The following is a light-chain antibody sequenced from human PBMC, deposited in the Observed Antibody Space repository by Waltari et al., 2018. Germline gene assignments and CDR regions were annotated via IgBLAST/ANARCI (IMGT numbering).Light chain of an antibody. V-gene: IGKV3-11*01. CDR3: QKRSNWPPIFT. J-gene: IGKJ3*01. CDR1: QSVGSY. Sequence: ILLTQSPATLSLSPGERATLSCRASQSVGSYLAWYQQKPGQAPRLLIYDASKRATGTPARFSGSGSGTDFSLSISGLEPEDFGVYYCQKRSNWPPIFTFGPGTKVDIK. CDR2: DAS.